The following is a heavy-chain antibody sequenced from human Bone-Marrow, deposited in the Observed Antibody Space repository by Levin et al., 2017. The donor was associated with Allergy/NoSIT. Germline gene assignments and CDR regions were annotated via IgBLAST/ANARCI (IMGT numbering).Heavy chain of an antibody. CDR1: GYTFTTYR. CDR3: AKHLRSGSRSPLDY. J-gene: IGHJ4*02. Sequence: AASVKVSCKASGYTFTTYRIQWVRQAPGQGLEWMGWISPDNGKTDYAQKFQGKVTMTTDTSTSTAYMELRSLRFDDTAVYYCAKHLRSGSRSPLDYWGQGILATVSS. D-gene: IGHD3-10*01. CDR2: ISPDNGKT. V-gene: IGHV1-18*01.